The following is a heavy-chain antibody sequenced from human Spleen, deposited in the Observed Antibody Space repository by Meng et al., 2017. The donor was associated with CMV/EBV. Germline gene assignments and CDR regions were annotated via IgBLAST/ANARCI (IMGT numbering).Heavy chain of an antibody. Sequence: FTAYIIHWVRQAPGRGLHWMGWINPNSGVTNDAKKFQGRVTMTRDTSMKTAYMELSGLTPDDTAVYYCARESPIGLVVGATNNWFDPWGQGTLVTVSS. V-gene: IGHV1-2*02. J-gene: IGHJ5*01. D-gene: IGHD2-8*01. CDR1: FTAYI. CDR2: INPNSGVT. CDR3: ARESPIGLVVGATNNWFDP.